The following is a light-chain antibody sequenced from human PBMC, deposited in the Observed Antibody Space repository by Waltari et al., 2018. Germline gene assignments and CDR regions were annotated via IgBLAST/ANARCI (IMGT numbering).Light chain of an antibody. V-gene: IGLV1-44*01. Sequence: HSVLTHPPSASGAPVQSVTLSSSALTSNIGRSTVNCYQQLPGTAPKLLISIHNERPSGVPDRFSGSTSGTSASLAISGLQSEDEADYYCAAWDDSLNAWVFGGGTKLTVL. J-gene: IGLJ3*02. CDR1: TSNIGRST. CDR2: IHN. CDR3: AAWDDSLNAWV.